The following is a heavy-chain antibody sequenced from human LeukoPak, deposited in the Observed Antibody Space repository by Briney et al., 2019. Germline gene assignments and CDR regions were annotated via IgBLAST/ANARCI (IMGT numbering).Heavy chain of an antibody. CDR1: GYSISSGYY. V-gene: IGHV4-38-2*02. D-gene: IGHD2-2*01. J-gene: IGHJ4*02. Sequence: SETLSLTCTVSGYSISSGYYWGWIRQPPGKGLEWIASIYHSGSTFYNRSLKSRVTISVDTSKNQFSLKLTSVTAADTAVYYCARVGYCIGTTCYAPRYWGQGTLVTVSS. CDR3: ARVGYCIGTTCYAPRY. CDR2: IYHSGST.